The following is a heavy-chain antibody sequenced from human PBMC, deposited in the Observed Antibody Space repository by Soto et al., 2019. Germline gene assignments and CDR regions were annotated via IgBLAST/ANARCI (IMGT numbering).Heavy chain of an antibody. CDR1: GGSMSSSSYY. CDR2: IYYSGST. D-gene: IGHD6-19*01. J-gene: IGHJ6*02. CDR3: ARAYSSGWYDYYYFGMDV. Sequence: SETLSLTCTVSGGSMSSSSYYWGWIRQPPGKGLEWIGSIYYSGSTYYNPSLKSRVTISVDTSKNQFSLKLSSVTAADTAVYYCARAYSSGWYDYYYFGMDVWGQGTTVS. V-gene: IGHV4-39*01.